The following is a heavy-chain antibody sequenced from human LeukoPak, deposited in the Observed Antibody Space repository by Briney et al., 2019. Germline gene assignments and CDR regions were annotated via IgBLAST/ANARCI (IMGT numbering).Heavy chain of an antibody. D-gene: IGHD3-10*01. Sequence: GGSLRLSCAASGFTFSSYWMSWVRQAPGKGLEWVANIKQDGSEKYYVDSVKGRFTISRDNAKNSLYLQMNSLRAEDTAVYYCARDSKRGSGSYAFDIWGQGTMVTVSS. CDR3: ARDSKRGSGSYAFDI. J-gene: IGHJ3*02. CDR2: IKQDGSEK. V-gene: IGHV3-7*01. CDR1: GFTFSSYW.